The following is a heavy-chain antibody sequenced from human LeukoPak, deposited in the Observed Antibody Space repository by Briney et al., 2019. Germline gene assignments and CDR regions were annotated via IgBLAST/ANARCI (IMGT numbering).Heavy chain of an antibody. D-gene: IGHD1-1*01. J-gene: IGHJ4*02. CDR1: GGSISSYY. CDR2: IYYSGST. V-gene: IGHV4-59*01. CDR3: ARTSVAGNSRFDY. Sequence: SETLSLTCTVSGGSISSYYWSWIRQPPGKGLEWIGYIYYSGSTNYNPSLKSRVTISVDTSKNQFSLKLSSVTAADTAVYYCARTSVAGNSRFDYWGQGTLVTVSS.